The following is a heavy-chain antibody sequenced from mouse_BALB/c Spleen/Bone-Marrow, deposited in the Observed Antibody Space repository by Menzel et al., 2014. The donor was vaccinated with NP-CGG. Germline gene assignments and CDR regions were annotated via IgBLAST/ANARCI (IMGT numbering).Heavy chain of an antibody. CDR2: IWSGGST. V-gene: IGHV2-2*02. J-gene: IGHJ3*01. Sequence: VKVVDSGPGLVQPSQSLSITCTVSGFSLTSYGVHWVRQSPGKGLEWLGVIWSGGSTDYNAAFISRLSISKNNSKSQVFFKMNSLQANDTAIYYCARNPGFAYWGQGTLVTVSA. CDR1: GFSLTSYG. CDR3: ARNPGFAY.